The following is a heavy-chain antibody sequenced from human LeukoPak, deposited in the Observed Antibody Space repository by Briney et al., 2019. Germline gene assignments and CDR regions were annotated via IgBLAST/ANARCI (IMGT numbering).Heavy chain of an antibody. Sequence: WASVKVSCKASGYTFTGYYMHWVRQAPGQGLEWMGIINPSGGSTSYAQKFQGRVTMTRDMSTSTVYMELSSLRSEDTAVYYCARAPYGDYFDYWGQGTLVTVSS. CDR2: INPSGGST. CDR1: GYTFTGYY. CDR3: ARAPYGDYFDY. D-gene: IGHD4-17*01. V-gene: IGHV1-46*01. J-gene: IGHJ4*02.